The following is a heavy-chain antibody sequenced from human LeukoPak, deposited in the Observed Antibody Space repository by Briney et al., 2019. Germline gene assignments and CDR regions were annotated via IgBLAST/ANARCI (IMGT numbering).Heavy chain of an antibody. CDR3: ARVGRYCSSTSCYKIVDY. D-gene: IGHD2-2*02. J-gene: IGHJ4*02. V-gene: IGHV3-21*01. Sequence: PGGSLRLSCAASGSTFSSYSMNWVRQAPGKGLEWVSSISSSSSYIYYADSVKGRFTISRDNAKNSLYLQMNSLRAEDTAVYYCARVGRYCSSTSCYKIVDYWGQGTLVTVSS. CDR1: GSTFSSYS. CDR2: ISSSSSYI.